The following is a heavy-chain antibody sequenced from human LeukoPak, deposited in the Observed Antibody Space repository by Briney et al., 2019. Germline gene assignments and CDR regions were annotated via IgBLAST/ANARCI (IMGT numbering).Heavy chain of an antibody. V-gene: IGHV4-4*07. Sequence: PSETLSLTCTVSGGSISSYYWSWIRQPAGQGLEWIGRIYTSGSTNYNPSLKSRVTMSVDTSKNQFSLKLSSVSAADTAVYCCARIHGTYCSSTSCYPAYYFDYWGQGTLVTVSS. CDR3: ARIHGTYCSSTSCYPAYYFDY. CDR1: GGSISSYY. J-gene: IGHJ4*02. D-gene: IGHD2-2*01. CDR2: IYTSGST.